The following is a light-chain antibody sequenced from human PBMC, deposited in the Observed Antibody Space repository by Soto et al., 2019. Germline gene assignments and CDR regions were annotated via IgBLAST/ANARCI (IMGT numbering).Light chain of an antibody. Sequence: ELVLTQSPGTLCLSPGERATLSCRASQSVSASYLAWYQQKPGQAPRLLIYAASSRATGIPDRFSGSGSGTDFTLTVSRLEPEDFAVYYCQQYGNSPAITVGKGTRLAIK. V-gene: IGKV3-20*01. CDR2: AAS. CDR1: QSVSASY. J-gene: IGKJ5*01. CDR3: QQYGNSPAIT.